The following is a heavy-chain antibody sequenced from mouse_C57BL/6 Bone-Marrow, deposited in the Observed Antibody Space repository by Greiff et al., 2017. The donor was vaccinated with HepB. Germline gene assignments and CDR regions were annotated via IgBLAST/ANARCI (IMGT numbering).Heavy chain of an antibody. D-gene: IGHD1-1*01. Sequence: VQRVESGPELVKPGASVKISCKASGYAFSSSWMNWVKQRPGKGLEWIGRIYPGDGDTNYNGKFKGKATLTADKSSSTAYMQLSSLTSEDSAVYFCAPHYYGSAMDYWGQGTSVTVSS. V-gene: IGHV1-82*01. CDR1: GYAFSSSW. CDR2: IYPGDGDT. J-gene: IGHJ4*01. CDR3: APHYYGSAMDY.